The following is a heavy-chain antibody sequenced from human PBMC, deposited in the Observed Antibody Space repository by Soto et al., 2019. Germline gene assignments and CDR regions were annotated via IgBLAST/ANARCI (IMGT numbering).Heavy chain of an antibody. CDR3: ARGLRLLSLGNFDY. CDR2: IYYSGST. D-gene: IGHD5-12*01. J-gene: IGHJ4*02. Sequence: SETLSLTCTFSGGSISSGGYYWSWIRQHPGKGLEWIGYIYYSGSTYYNPSLKSRVTISVDTSKNQFSLKLSSVTAADTAVYYCARGLRLLSLGNFDYWGQGTLVTVSS. CDR1: GGSISSGGYY. V-gene: IGHV4-31*02.